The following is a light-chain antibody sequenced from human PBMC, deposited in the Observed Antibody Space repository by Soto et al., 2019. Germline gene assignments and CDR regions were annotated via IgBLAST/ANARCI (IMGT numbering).Light chain of an antibody. J-gene: IGLJ3*02. Sequence: QSALTQPASVSASPGQSITISCTGTSSDVGGYNYVSWYQQHPGKAPKLMIYEVSSRPSGVSNRFSGSKSGNTASLTISGLQAEDEADYYCSSYTSSGTSNWVFGGGTKVTVL. CDR1: SSDVGGYNY. V-gene: IGLV2-14*01. CDR2: EVS. CDR3: SSYTSSGTSNWV.